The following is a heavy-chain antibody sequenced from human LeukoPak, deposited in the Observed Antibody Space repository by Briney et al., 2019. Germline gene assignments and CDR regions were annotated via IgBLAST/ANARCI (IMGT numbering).Heavy chain of an antibody. V-gene: IGHV3-74*01. CDR1: GFTFSSYG. Sequence: PGGSLRLSCAASGFTFSSYGMHWVRQAPGKELVCISRINNDGSTVYADSVAGRFTISRDNARDTLYLQMNSLRVEDTAVYYCARDYYGSIDLWGQGTLVTVSS. CDR3: ARDYYGSIDL. D-gene: IGHD3-10*01. CDR2: INNDGST. J-gene: IGHJ1*01.